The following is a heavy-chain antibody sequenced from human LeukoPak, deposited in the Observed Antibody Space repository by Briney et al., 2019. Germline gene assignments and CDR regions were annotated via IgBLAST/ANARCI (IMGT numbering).Heavy chain of an antibody. Sequence: ASVKVSCKASGYTFTSYGISWVRQAPGQGLERMGWISAYNGNTNYAQKLQGRVTMTTDTSTSTAYMEPRSLKSDDTAVYYCARHVPKTYYYDSSGFFFDYWGQGTLVTVSS. J-gene: IGHJ4*02. D-gene: IGHD3-22*01. CDR1: GYTFTSYG. V-gene: IGHV1-18*01. CDR3: ARHVPKTYYYDSSGFFFDY. CDR2: ISAYNGNT.